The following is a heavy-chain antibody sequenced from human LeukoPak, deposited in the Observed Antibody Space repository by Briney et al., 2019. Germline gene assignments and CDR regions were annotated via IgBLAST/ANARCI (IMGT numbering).Heavy chain of an antibody. CDR3: ARVITTGSRYYFDY. J-gene: IGHJ4*02. CDR2: IIPIFGTA. CDR1: GGTFSSYA. D-gene: IGHD4-11*01. Sequence: ASVKVSCKASGGTFSSYAISWVRQAPGQGLEWMGGIIPIFGTANYAQKFQGRVTITTDESTSTAYMELSSLGSEDTAVYYCARVITTGSRYYFDYWGQGTLVTVSS. V-gene: IGHV1-69*05.